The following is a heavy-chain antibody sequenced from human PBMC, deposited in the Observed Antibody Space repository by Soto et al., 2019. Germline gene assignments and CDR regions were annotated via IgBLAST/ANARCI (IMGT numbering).Heavy chain of an antibody. CDR3: AKNYYFDY. Sequence: GSLRLSFAAAGFTFTTYAMSWVRQAPGKGLEWVSSISGSGSGTYYADSVKGRFTISRDNSKNTLYLQMNSLRAEDTAVYYCAKNYYFDYWGQGTLVTVSS. V-gene: IGHV3-23*01. CDR1: GFTFTTYA. CDR2: ISGSGSGT. J-gene: IGHJ4*02.